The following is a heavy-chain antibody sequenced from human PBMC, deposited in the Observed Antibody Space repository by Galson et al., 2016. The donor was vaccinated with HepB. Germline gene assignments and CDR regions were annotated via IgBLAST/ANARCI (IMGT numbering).Heavy chain of an antibody. CDR3: ARSGTYYIFDF. D-gene: IGHD3-22*01. CDR2: FYGSGRP. CDR1: GGSITDYR. Sequence: TLSLTCSVSGGSITDYRWSWIRQPPGKGLEWIGYFYGSGRPDYNPSLKSRVTLSVDTSKNQFSLKSSSMTAADTAVYYCARSGTYYIFDFWGQGTLVTVSS. J-gene: IGHJ4*02. V-gene: IGHV4-59*01.